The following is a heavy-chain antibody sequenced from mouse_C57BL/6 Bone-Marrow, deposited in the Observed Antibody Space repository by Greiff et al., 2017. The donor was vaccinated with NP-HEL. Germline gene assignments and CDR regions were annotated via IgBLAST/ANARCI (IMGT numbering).Heavy chain of an antibody. D-gene: IGHD2-3*01. J-gene: IGHJ4*01. V-gene: IGHV1-59*01. CDR2: IDPSDSYT. Sequence: VQLQQSGAELVRPGTSVKLSCKASGYTFTSYWMHWVKQRPGQGLEWIGVIDPSDSYTNYNQKFKGKATLTVDTSSSTAYMQLSSLTSEDSAVYYCARWGWLLPLYYWGQGTSVTVSS. CDR3: ARWGWLLPLYY. CDR1: GYTFTSYW.